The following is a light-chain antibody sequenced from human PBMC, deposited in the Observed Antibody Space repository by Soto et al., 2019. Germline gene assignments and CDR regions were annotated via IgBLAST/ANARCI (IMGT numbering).Light chain of an antibody. CDR3: QQYGTSEII. Sequence: EVVMTQSPATLSVSPGEGVTLSCRASQGIGDTLAWYQHKPGQTPRLLIYDTSSRASGIPDRFSGSGSGTDFTLTISRLETEDFAVFYCQQYGTSEIIFGQGTRLEIK. J-gene: IGKJ5*01. CDR1: QGIGDT. CDR2: DTS. V-gene: IGKV3-20*01.